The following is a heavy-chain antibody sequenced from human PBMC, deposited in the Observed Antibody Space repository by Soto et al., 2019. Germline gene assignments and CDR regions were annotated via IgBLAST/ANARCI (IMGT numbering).Heavy chain of an antibody. CDR2: INWDDEK. Sequence: SGPTLVHPTQTLTLTCTFSGFSLSTNGMCVSWIRQPPGKALEWLALINWDDEKFYTTSLRTRLTISKDTSNNQVVLTVTNMDPVDTATYYCAWIKGPYDAFDIWGQGTMVTVSS. V-gene: IGHV2-70*01. CDR3: AWIKGPYDAFDI. CDR1: GFSLSTNGMC. J-gene: IGHJ3*02.